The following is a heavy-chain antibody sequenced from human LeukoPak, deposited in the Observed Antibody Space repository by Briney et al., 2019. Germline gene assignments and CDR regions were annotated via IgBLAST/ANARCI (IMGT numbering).Heavy chain of an antibody. CDR1: GGSISSYY. CDR2: IYYSGST. D-gene: IGHD3-3*01. V-gene: IGHV4-59*01. CDR3: ARQSTYYDFWSGWPMDV. Sequence: SETLSLTCTVSGGSISSYYWSWIRQPPGKGLEWIGYIYYSGSTNYSPSLKRRVTISVDTSKNQFSLKLSSVTAADTAEYYCARQSTYYDFWSGWPMDVWGQGTTVTVSS. J-gene: IGHJ6*02.